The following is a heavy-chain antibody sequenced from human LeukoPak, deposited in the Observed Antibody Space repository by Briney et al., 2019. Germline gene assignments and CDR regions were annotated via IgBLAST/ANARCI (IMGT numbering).Heavy chain of an antibody. CDR2: IKSKTDGGTT. D-gene: IGHD4-17*01. Sequence: PGGSLRLSCAASGFTFSNAWMSWVRQAPGKGLEWVGRIKSKTDGGTTDYAAPVKGRFTISRDDSKNTLYLQMNSLKTEDTAVYYCTTDSGDHFTGDYWGQGTLVTVSS. J-gene: IGHJ4*02. CDR1: GFTFSNAW. CDR3: TTDSGDHFTGDY. V-gene: IGHV3-15*01.